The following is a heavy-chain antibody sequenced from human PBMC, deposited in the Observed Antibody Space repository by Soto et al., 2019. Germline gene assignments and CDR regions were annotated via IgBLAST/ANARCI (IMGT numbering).Heavy chain of an antibody. CDR2: ISSSSSYI. CDR1: GFTFSSYS. D-gene: IGHD6-13*01. J-gene: IGHJ6*02. CDR3: ARDLSSSWFYGMDV. V-gene: IGHV3-21*01. Sequence: GGSLRLSCAASGFTFSSYSVNWVRQAPGKGLEWVSSISSSSSYIYYADSVKGRFTISRDNAKNSLYLQMNSLRAEDTAVYYCARDLSSSWFYGMDVWGQGTTLTVSS.